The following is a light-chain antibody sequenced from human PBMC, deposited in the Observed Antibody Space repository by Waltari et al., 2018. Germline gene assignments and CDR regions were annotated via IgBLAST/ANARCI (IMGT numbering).Light chain of an antibody. CDR1: SSDVGTYNL. CDR3: CSFAGSSTYYV. V-gene: IGLV2-23*01. CDR2: EAT. Sequence: QSALTQPASVSGSPGQSITISCTGTSSDVGTYNLVSWYQQHPGKAPKLMIYEATNRPSGVSNRFSGSKSGNTASLTISGLQAEDEAEYYCCSFAGSSTYYVFGTGTKVTVL. J-gene: IGLJ1*01.